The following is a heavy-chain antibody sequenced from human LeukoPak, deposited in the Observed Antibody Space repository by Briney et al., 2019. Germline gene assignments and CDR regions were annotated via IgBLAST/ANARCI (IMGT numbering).Heavy chain of an antibody. D-gene: IGHD2-15*01. V-gene: IGHV1-2*02. CDR3: ARGCSGGSCYYYYYMDV. CDR2: INPNSGGT. J-gene: IGHJ6*03. CDR1: GYTFTGYY. Sequence: ASVKASCKASGYTFTGYYMHWVRQAPGQGLEWMGWINPNSGGTNYAQKFQGRVTMTRDTSISTAYMELSRLRSDDTAVYYCARGCSGGSCYYYYYMDVWGKGTTVTVSS.